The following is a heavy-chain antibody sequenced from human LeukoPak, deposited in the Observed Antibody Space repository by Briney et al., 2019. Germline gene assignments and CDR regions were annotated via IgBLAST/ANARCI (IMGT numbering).Heavy chain of an antibody. J-gene: IGHJ3*02. CDR2: IYYSGST. CDR1: GGSISSYY. D-gene: IGHD1-26*01. Sequence: SESLSLTCTVSGGSISSYYWSWIWQPPGKGLEWIGYIYYSGSTNYNPSLKSRVTISVDTSKNQFSLKLSSVTAADTAVYYCARDLSGSYPTHAFDIWGQGTMVTVSS. V-gene: IGHV4-59*01. CDR3: ARDLSGSYPTHAFDI.